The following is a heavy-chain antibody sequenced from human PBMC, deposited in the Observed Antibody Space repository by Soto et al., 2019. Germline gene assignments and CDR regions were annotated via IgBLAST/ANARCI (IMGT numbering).Heavy chain of an antibody. CDR3: ASSLYWNYWYYGMDV. CDR2: MNPNSGNT. V-gene: IGHV1-8*01. D-gene: IGHD2-8*02. Sequence: QVQLVQSGAEVKKPGASVKVSCKASGYTFTSYDINWVRQATGQGLEWMGWMNPNSGNTGYAQKFQGRVTMTRNTSISTAYMELSSLRSEDTAVYYCASSLYWNYWYYGMDVWGQGTTVTVSS. J-gene: IGHJ6*02. CDR1: GYTFTSYD.